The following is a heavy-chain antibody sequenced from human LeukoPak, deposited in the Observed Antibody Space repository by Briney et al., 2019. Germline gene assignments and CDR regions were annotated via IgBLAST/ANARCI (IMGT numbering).Heavy chain of an antibody. CDR3: TRVPSGYHNT. Sequence: GGCLRLSCAASEFSLGSNYMTWVRQAPGKGMEWVSLIYSGSSTSYADSVKGRFTISRENSKKTPYLQMNSLIAEAPAVSYCTRVPSGYHNTGGQGTLVTVPS. V-gene: IGHV3-66*01. D-gene: IGHD5-12*01. CDR2: IYSGSST. J-gene: IGHJ4*02. CDR1: EFSLGSNY.